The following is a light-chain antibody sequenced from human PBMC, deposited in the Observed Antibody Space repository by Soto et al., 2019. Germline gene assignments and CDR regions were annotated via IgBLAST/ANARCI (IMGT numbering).Light chain of an antibody. CDR3: MQALQTPFT. Sequence: DIVMTQSPPSLPVTPGEPASISCRSSQSLLHSNGYNYLDWYLQKPGQSPQLLIYLGSNRASGVPDRFRGSGSGTDFTLKISRVEAEDVGVYYCMQALQTPFTFGPGSKVEI. V-gene: IGKV2-28*01. CDR2: LGS. CDR1: QSLLHSNGYNY. J-gene: IGKJ3*01.